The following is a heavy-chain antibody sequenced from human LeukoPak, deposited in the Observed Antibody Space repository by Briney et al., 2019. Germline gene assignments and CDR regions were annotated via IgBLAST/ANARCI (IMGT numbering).Heavy chain of an antibody. CDR1: GFTFSDYY. V-gene: IGHV3-11*01. D-gene: IGHD6-19*01. CDR3: ARDYSSGWPRYYYYGMDV. Sequence: PGGSLRLSCAAFGFTFSDYYMSWIRQAPGKGLEWVSYISSSGSTIYYADSVKGRFTISRDNAKDSLYLQMNSLRAEDTAVYYCARDYSSGWPRYYYYGMDVWGQGTTVTVSS. J-gene: IGHJ6*02. CDR2: ISSSGSTI.